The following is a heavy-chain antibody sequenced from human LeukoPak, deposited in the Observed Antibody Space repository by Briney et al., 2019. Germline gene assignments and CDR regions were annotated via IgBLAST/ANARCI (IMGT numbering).Heavy chain of an antibody. D-gene: IGHD2-15*01. Sequence: GGSLRLSCAASGFTFSNAWMSWVRQAPGQGLEWVGRIKSKTDGGTTDYAAPVKGRFTISRDDSKNTLYLQMNSLKTEDTAVYYCWVVVVADSWFDPWGQGTLVTVSS. CDR3: WVVVVADSWFDP. J-gene: IGHJ5*02. CDR1: GFTFSNAW. CDR2: IKSKTDGGTT. V-gene: IGHV3-15*01.